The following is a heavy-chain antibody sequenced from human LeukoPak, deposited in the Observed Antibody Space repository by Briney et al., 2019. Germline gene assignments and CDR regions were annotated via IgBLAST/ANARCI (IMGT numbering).Heavy chain of an antibody. Sequence: SETLSLTCTVSGGSISSYYWSWIRQPPGKGLEWIGEINHSGSTNYNPSLKSRVTISVDTSKNQFSLKLSSVTAADTAVYYCARLRPAAPDYWGQGTLVTVSS. CDR3: ARLRPAAPDY. CDR2: INHSGST. D-gene: IGHD6-25*01. J-gene: IGHJ4*02. CDR1: GGSISSYY. V-gene: IGHV4-34*01.